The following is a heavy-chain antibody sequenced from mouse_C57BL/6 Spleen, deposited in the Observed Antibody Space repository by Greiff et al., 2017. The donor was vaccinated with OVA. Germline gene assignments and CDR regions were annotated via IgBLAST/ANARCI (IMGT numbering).Heavy chain of an antibody. Sequence: EVQLQQSGPELVKPGASVKISCKASGYTFTDYYMNWVKQSHGKSLEWIGDINPNNGGTSYNQKFKGKATLTVDKSSSTAYMELRSLTSEDSAVYYCARSSANWDLFAYWGQGTLVTVSA. CDR3: ARSSANWDLFAY. D-gene: IGHD4-1*02. J-gene: IGHJ3*01. CDR2: INPNNGGT. CDR1: GYTFTDYY. V-gene: IGHV1-26*01.